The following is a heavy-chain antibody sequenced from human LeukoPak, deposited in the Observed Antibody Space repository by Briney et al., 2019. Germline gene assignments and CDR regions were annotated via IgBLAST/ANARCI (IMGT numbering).Heavy chain of an antibody. CDR1: GYTLTGYY. J-gene: IGHJ4*02. Sequence: GASVKVSCKASGYTLTGYYMHWVRQAPGQGLEWMGWINPNSGGTNYAQKFQGRVTMTRDTSISTAYMELSRLRSDDTAVYYCARGHRIAARHFDYWGQGTLVTVSS. CDR2: INPNSGGT. V-gene: IGHV1-2*02. CDR3: ARGHRIAARHFDY. D-gene: IGHD6-6*01.